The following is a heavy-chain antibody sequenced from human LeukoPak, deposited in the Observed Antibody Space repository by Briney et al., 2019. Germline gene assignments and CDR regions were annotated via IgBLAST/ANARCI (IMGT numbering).Heavy chain of an antibody. J-gene: IGHJ6*03. D-gene: IGHD6-13*01. CDR2: IYPGDSDT. CDR3: ARSAAGKYYYYYYYMDV. V-gene: IGHV5-51*01. Sequence: GEPLKISCKGSGYSFTSYWIGWVRQMPGKGLEWMGIIYPGDSDTRYSPSFQGQVTISADKSISTAYLQWSSLKASDTAMYYCARSAAGKYYYYYYYMDVWGKGTTVTVSS. CDR1: GYSFTSYW.